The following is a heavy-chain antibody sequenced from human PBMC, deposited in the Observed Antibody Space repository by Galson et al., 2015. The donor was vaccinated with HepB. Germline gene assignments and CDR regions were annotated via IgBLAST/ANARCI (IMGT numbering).Heavy chain of an antibody. D-gene: IGHD3-3*01. J-gene: IGHJ4*02. CDR1: GYTFMNYW. CDR3: ARHADDGQADF. Sequence: QSGAEVKIPGESLTISCKGSGYTFMNYWITWVRQMPGKGLEWMGRIDPSNSYTHFRPAFQGHVTISVDKSTSTAYLQWNSLKASDTAMYYCARHADDGQADFWGQGTLVTVSS. V-gene: IGHV5-10-1*01. CDR2: IDPSNSYT.